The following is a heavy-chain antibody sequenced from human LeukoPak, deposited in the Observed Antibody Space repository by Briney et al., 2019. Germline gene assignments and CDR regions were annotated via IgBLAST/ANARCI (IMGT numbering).Heavy chain of an antibody. Sequence: SDPLSLTCSLSGRYLCFYYGRCVREPAGRGLGWIGRIYKGGSTKYSPSLKSPVNLSVAKSKNQFLLRISPVTAADTAVYYFATEEEPDAAMAAGPRFDQWGQGTLVTVSS. D-gene: IGHD5-18*01. CDR2: IYKGGST. CDR1: GRYLCFYY. V-gene: IGHV4-4*07. CDR3: ATEEEPDAAMAAGPRFDQ. J-gene: IGHJ4*02.